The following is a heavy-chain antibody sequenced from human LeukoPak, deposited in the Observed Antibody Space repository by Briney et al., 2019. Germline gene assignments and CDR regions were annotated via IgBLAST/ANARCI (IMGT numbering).Heavy chain of an antibody. D-gene: IGHD3-9*01. CDR2: ISAYNGNT. J-gene: IGHJ4*02. Sequence: ASVKVSCKASGYTFTSYGISWVRQAPGQGFEWMGWISAYNGNTNYAQKLQGRVTMTTDTSTSTAYMELRSLRSDDTAVYYCARDAGYILTGYYWFPFDYWGQGTLVTVSS. CDR1: GYTFTSYG. CDR3: ARDAGYILTGYYWFPFDY. V-gene: IGHV1-18*01.